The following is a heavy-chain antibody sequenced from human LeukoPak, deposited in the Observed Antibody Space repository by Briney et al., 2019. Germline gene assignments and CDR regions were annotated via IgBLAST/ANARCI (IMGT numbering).Heavy chain of an antibody. CDR2: IRYDGSNK. CDR3: AKDLSSSSWEFDY. Sequence: GGSLGLSCAASGFSFSSYGMHSVRQAPGKWLEWVAFIRYDGSNKYYADSVKGRFTIARDNSKDTLYLQMNSLRAEDTAVYYCAKDLSSSSWEFDYWGQGTLVTVSS. CDR1: GFSFSSYG. D-gene: IGHD6-13*01. V-gene: IGHV3-30*02. J-gene: IGHJ4*02.